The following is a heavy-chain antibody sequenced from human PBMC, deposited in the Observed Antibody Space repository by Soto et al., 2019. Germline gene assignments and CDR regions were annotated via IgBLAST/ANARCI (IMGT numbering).Heavy chain of an antibody. J-gene: IGHJ4*02. Sequence: QVQLVQSGADVKKPGASVKVSCKASGYAFTSYHMHWVRQAPGQGLQWMGIINPSGGSTFYAQKFQGRVTVXXDXSXXTVYMDLSSLRSEDTAVYYCARVYCSGGGCYSIDYWGQGTLVTVSS. D-gene: IGHD2-15*01. CDR2: INPSGGST. CDR3: ARVYCSGGGCYSIDY. CDR1: GYAFTSYH. V-gene: IGHV1-46*03.